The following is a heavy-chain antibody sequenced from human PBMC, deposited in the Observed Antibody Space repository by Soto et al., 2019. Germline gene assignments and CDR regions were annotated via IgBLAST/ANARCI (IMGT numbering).Heavy chain of an antibody. CDR1: GGSIIRSSYY. CDR3: ARHTPAISISDH. CDR2: IYYSGST. Sequence: PSEALSLTCTVSGGSIIRSSYYWGLIRQPPGKGLEWIGSIYYSGSTYYNLSLKSRVTISVDTSKNQFSLKLSSVTAADTAVYYCARHTPAISISDHWGQGTLVTVSS. D-gene: IGHD2-15*01. J-gene: IGHJ4*02. V-gene: IGHV4-39*01.